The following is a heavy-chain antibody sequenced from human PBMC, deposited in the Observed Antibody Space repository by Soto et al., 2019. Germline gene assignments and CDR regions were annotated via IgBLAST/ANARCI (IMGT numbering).Heavy chain of an antibody. V-gene: IGHV3-43*01. J-gene: IGHJ6*02. Sequence: GGSLRLSCAASGFTFHDYTTHWVRQAPGKGLEWVSLFSWDGSSTYYGDSVKGRFTISRGNSKNSLYLQMNSLRPEDTAVYYCAKAVGGYYYGMDVWGQGTTVTVSS. CDR2: FSWDGSST. D-gene: IGHD3-16*01. CDR1: GFTFHDYT. CDR3: AKAVGGYYYGMDV.